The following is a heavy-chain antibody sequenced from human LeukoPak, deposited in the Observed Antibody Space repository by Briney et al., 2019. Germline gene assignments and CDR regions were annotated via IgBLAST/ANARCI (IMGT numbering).Heavy chain of an antibody. D-gene: IGHD3-22*01. Sequence: PGGSLRLSSSASGFTFSSFAMSCARQAPGKGLEWLSAITGDGDYTYSADSVTGRFTISRDNSKNALFLQMHSLRAEDTAVYYCARRILTYNFGSSGYYFDTWGQGTLVTVSS. CDR3: ARRILTYNFGSSGYYFDT. CDR2: ITGDGDYT. CDR1: GFTFSSFA. J-gene: IGHJ4*02. V-gene: IGHV3-23*01.